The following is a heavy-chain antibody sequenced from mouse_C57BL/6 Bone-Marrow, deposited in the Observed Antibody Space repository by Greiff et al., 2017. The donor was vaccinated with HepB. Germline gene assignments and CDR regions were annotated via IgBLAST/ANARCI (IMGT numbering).Heavy chain of an antibody. CDR2: IDPENGDT. V-gene: IGHV14-4*01. CDR3: TTDGSSWGDY. Sequence: VQLQQSGAELVRPGASVKLSCTASGFNIKDDYMHWVKQRPEQGLEWIGWIDPENGDTEYASKFQSKATITADTSSNTAYLQLSSLTSEDTAVYYCTTDGSSWGDYWGQDTPVTVSS. J-gene: IGHJ4*01. D-gene: IGHD1-1*01. CDR1: GFNIKDDY.